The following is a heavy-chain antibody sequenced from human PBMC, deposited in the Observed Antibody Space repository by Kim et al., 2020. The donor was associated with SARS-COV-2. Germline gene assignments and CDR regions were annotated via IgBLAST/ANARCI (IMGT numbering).Heavy chain of an antibody. CDR1: GYTFTSYG. J-gene: IGHJ6*02. V-gene: IGHV1-18*01. Sequence: ASVKVSCKASGYTFTSYGISWVRQAPGQGLEWMGWISAYNGNTNYAQKLQGRVTMTTDTSTSTAYMELRSLRSDDTAVYYCAREVLIFGVVIPSYYGMDVWGQGTTVTVSS. CDR2: ISAYNGNT. CDR3: AREVLIFGVVIPSYYGMDV. D-gene: IGHD3-3*01.